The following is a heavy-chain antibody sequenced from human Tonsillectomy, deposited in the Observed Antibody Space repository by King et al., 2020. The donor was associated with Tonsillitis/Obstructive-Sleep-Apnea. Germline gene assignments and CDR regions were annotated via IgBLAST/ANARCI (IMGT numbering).Heavy chain of an antibody. CDR3: ARVEIAAAGGKGYYFDY. V-gene: IGHV3-30*04. Sequence: VQLAESGGGVVQPGRSLRLSCAASGFTFSSYAMHWVRQAPGKGLEWVAVISYDGSNKYYADSVKGRFTISRDNSKNTLYLQMNSLRAEDTAVYYCARVEIAAAGGKGYYFDYWGQGTLVTVSS. D-gene: IGHD6-13*01. CDR1: GFTFSSYA. J-gene: IGHJ4*02. CDR2: ISYDGSNK.